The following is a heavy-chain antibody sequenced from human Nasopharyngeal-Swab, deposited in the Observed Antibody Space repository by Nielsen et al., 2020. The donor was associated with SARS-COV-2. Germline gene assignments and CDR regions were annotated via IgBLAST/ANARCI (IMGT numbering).Heavy chain of an antibody. Sequence: GGSLRLSCAASGFTFSSYSMNWVRQAPGKGPEWVSYISSSSSTIYYADSVKGRFTISRDNAKNSLYLQMNSLRAEDTAVYYCARGSPGDYVWGSYRWGYFDYWGQGTLVTVSS. CDR3: ARGSPGDYVWGSYRWGYFDY. CDR2: ISSSSSTI. J-gene: IGHJ4*02. V-gene: IGHV3-48*01. D-gene: IGHD3-16*02. CDR1: GFTFSSYS.